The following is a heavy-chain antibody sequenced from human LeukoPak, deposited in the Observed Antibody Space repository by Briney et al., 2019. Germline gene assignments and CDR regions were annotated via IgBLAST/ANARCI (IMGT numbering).Heavy chain of an antibody. J-gene: IGHJ4*02. V-gene: IGHV3-11*01. Sequence: GGSLRLSCAASGFIFSDYSMSWIRQAPGKGLESVAHISGSELSIYYADSVEGRFTISRDNTKSSVYLQMNSLRVDDTAVYYCARDKSQIEYWGQGILVTVSS. CDR2: ISGSELSI. CDR3: ARDKSQIEY. CDR1: GFIFSDYS.